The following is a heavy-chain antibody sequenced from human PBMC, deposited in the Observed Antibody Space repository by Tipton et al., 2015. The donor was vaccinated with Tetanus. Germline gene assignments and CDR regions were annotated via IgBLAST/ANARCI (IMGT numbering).Heavy chain of an antibody. J-gene: IGHJ6*02. CDR2: LSGSGGST. D-gene: IGHD5-18*01. CDR3: ARGQLPDDYYYYSAMDV. CDR1: GFTLSTYA. Sequence: SLRLSCAASGFTLSTYAMNWVRQAPGKGLEWVSLLSGSGGSTYYADSVKGRFTISRDNSKNTVYLQMNSLRAGDTAVYYCARGQLPDDYYYYSAMDVWGQGTTVTVSS. V-gene: IGHV3-23*01.